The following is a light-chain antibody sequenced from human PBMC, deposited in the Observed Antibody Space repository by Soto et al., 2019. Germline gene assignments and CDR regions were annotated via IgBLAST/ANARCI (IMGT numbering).Light chain of an antibody. CDR3: QQSYSTPPLT. CDR2: AAS. V-gene: IGKV1-39*01. Sequence: DIQMTQSPSSLSASVGDRVTITCRASQSISSYLNWFQQKPGNAPKLLIYAASSLQGGVPSRFSCSGSGTDFSLTISSLQPEDFATYYCQQSYSTPPLTFGGGTKVEIK. CDR1: QSISSY. J-gene: IGKJ4*01.